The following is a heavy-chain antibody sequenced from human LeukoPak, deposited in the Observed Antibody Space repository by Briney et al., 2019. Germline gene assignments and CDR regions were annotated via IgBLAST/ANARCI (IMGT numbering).Heavy chain of an antibody. CDR1: GFTFSSYG. V-gene: IGHV3-33*06. Sequence: PGGSLRLSCAASGFTFSSYGMHWVRQAPGKGLEWVAVIWYDGSNKYYADSVKGRFTISRDNSKNTLYLQMNSLRAEDTAVYYCAKEDYDSSGYFDYFDYWGQGTLSPSPQ. CDR2: IWYDGSNK. D-gene: IGHD3-22*01. CDR3: AKEDYDSSGYFDYFDY. J-gene: IGHJ4*02.